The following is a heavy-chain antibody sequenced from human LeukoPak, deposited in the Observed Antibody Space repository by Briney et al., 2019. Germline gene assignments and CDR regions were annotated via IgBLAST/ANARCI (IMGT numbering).Heavy chain of an antibody. Sequence: PGRSLRLSCAASGFTFSSYAMHWVRQAPGKGLEWVAVISYDGSNKYYADSVKGRFTISRDNSKNTLYLQMNSLRAEDTAVYYCARGGRDSIAGAERYYYYYGMDVWGQGTMVTVSS. J-gene: IGHJ6*02. CDR2: ISYDGSNK. D-gene: IGHD3-22*01. V-gene: IGHV3-30*04. CDR1: GFTFSSYA. CDR3: ARGGRDSIAGAERYYYYYGMDV.